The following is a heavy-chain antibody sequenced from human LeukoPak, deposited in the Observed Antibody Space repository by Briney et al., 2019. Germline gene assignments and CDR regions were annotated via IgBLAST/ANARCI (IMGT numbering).Heavy chain of an antibody. CDR2: INHSGST. V-gene: IGHV4-34*01. J-gene: IGHJ4*02. CDR1: GGSFSGYY. Sequence: PSETLSLTCAVYGGSFSGYYWRWIRQPPGKGLEWIGEINHSGSTNYNPSLKSRVTISVDTSKNQFSLKLSSVTAADTAVYYCARSYSSVIRYFDYWGQGTLVTVSS. D-gene: IGHD6-19*01. CDR3: ARSYSSVIRYFDY.